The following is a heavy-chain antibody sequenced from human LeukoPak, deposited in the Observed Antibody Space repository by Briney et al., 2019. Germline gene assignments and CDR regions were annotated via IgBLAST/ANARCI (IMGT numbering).Heavy chain of an antibody. V-gene: IGHV3-30*18. CDR1: GFTFSSYG. J-gene: IGHJ6*02. D-gene: IGHD3-22*01. CDR3: AKAVSYDSSGYTYYYYYGMDV. Sequence: GGSLRLSCAASGFTFSSYGMHWVRQAPGKGLEWVAVISYDGSNKYYADSVKGRFTISRDNSKNTLYLQMNSLRAEDTAVYYCAKAVSYDSSGYTYYYYYGMDVWGQGTTVTVSS. CDR2: ISYDGSNK.